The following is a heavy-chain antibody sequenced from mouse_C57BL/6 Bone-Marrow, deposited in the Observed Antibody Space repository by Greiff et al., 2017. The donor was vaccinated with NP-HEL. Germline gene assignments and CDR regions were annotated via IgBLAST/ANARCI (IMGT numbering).Heavy chain of an antibody. D-gene: IGHD1-1*01. J-gene: IGHJ2*01. CDR3: ARRRRLLKDY. Sequence: LVESGAELARPGASVKLSCKASGYTFTSYGISWVKQRTGQGLEWIGEIYPRSGNTYYNEKFKGKATLTADKSSSTAYMELRSLTSEDSAVYFCARRRRLLKDYWGQGTTLTVSS. V-gene: IGHV1-81*01. CDR1: GYTFTSYG. CDR2: IYPRSGNT.